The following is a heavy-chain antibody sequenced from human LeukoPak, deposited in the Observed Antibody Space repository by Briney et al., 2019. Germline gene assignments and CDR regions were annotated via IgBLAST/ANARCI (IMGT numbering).Heavy chain of an antibody. J-gene: IGHJ4*02. CDR1: GYTFTNYD. V-gene: IGHV1-2*02. Sequence: GASVKVSCKASGYTFTNYDINWVRQAPGQGLEWMGWINPNSGGTNYAQKFQGRVTMTRDTSISTAYMELSRLRSDDTAVYYCARGTVLLWFGELLLVTDPVAGFDYWGQGTLVTVSS. CDR2: INPNSGGT. CDR3: ARGTVLLWFGELLLVTDPVAGFDY. D-gene: IGHD3-10*01.